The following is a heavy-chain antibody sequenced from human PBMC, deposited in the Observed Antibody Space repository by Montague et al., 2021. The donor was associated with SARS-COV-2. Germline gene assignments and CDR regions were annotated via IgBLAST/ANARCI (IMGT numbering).Heavy chain of an antibody. D-gene: IGHD3-10*01. CDR3: ASRYYGSGSYLPFDD. J-gene: IGHJ4*02. V-gene: IGHV4-4*02. Sequence: SETLSLTCAVSGGSISSSNWWSWVRQPPGKGLEWIGEIYHSGSTNYNPSLKSRVTISVDKSKNQFSLKLSSVTAADTAVYYCASRYYGSGSYLPFDDWGQGTPVTVSS. CDR2: IYHSGST. CDR1: GGSISSSNW.